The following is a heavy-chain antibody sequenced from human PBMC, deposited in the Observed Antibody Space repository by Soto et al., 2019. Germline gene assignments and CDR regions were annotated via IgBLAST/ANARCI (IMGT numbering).Heavy chain of an antibody. Sequence: EVQLVESGGGLVQPGGSLRLSCAASGFTFSSYWMHWVRQAPGKGLVWVSRINSDGSSTSYADSVEGRFTISRDNAKNTLYLQMNSLRAEDTAVYYCASMWVRGATSYGIDVWGQGTTVTVSS. D-gene: IGHD3-10*01. CDR3: ASMWVRGATSYGIDV. CDR2: INSDGSST. CDR1: GFTFSSYW. V-gene: IGHV3-74*01. J-gene: IGHJ6*02.